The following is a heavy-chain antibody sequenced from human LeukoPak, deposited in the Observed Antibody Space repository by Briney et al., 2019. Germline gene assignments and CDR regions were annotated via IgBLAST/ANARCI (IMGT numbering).Heavy chain of an antibody. J-gene: IGHJ3*02. V-gene: IGHV4-59*01. CDR2: IYYSGST. D-gene: IGHD4-11*01. CDR1: GGPISSYY. CDR3: ARVDVVTTSNDAFDI. Sequence: PSETLSLTCTVSGGPISSYYWSWIRQPPGKGLEWIGYIYYSGSTNYNPSLKSRVTISVDTSKNQFSLKLSSVTAADTAVYYCARVDVVTTSNDAFDIWGQGTMVTVSS.